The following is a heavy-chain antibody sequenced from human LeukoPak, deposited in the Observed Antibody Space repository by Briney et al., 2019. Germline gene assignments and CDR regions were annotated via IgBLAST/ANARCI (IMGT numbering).Heavy chain of an antibody. V-gene: IGHV3-48*03. Sequence: GGSLRLSCAASGFTFSSYEMNWVRQAPGKGLEWVSYISSSGSTIYYADSVKGRFTISRDNAKMSLYLQMNRLRAEDTAVYYCARAHEPNSYYYGMDVWGQGTTLTVSS. CDR3: ARAHEPNSYYYGMDV. CDR1: GFTFSSYE. CDR2: ISSSGSTI. J-gene: IGHJ6*02.